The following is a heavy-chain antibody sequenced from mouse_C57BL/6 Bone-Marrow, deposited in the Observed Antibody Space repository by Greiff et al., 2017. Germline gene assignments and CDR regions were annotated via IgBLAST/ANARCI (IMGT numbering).Heavy chain of an antibody. CDR3: ASVNAWFAY. CDR1: GYTFTSYW. V-gene: IGHV1-7*01. Sequence: VKVVESGAELAKPGASVKMSCKASGYTFTSYWMHWVKQRPGQGLEWIGYINPSTGYTEYNQKFKDKATLTADKSSSTAYMLLSSLTSEDSAVYYCASVNAWFAYWGQGTLVTVSA. CDR2: INPSTGYT. J-gene: IGHJ3*01.